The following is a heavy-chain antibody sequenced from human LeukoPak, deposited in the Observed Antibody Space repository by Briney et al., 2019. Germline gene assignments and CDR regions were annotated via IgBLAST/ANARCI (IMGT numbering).Heavy chain of an antibody. D-gene: IGHD3-22*01. CDR1: GGSISRYY. V-gene: IGHV4-4*07. CDR2: IYSTGST. Sequence: SETLSLTCTVSGGSISRYYWSWIRQPAGKGLEWIGRIYSTGSTNYNPSLKSRVTMSVDTSRNQFSLKLSSVTAADTAVYYCARGGDYFEASGRFDSWGQGTLVTVSS. J-gene: IGHJ4*02. CDR3: ARGGDYFEASGRFDS.